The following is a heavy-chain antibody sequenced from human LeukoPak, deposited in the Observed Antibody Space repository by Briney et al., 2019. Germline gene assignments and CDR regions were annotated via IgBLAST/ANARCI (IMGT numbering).Heavy chain of an antibody. CDR3: ARDQYYYGSGSYTH. CDR2: IYYSGST. J-gene: IGHJ4*02. V-gene: IGHV4-59*01. Sequence: SETLSLTCTVSGGSISSNYWSWIRQPPGKGLEWIGYIYYSGSTNYNPSLKSRVTISVDTSKNQFSLKLSSVTAADTAVYYCARDQYYYGSGSYTHWGQGTLVTVSS. D-gene: IGHD3-10*01. CDR1: GGSISSNY.